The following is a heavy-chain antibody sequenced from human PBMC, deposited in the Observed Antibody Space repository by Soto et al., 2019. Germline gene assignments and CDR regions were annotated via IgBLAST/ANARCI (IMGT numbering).Heavy chain of an antibody. D-gene: IGHD4-17*01. CDR1: CGSFSGYC. CDR3: AGTPPFYGVGYYYGMDV. J-gene: IGHJ6*02. CDR2: INHSGST. V-gene: IGHV4-34*01. Sequence: SAKLSLTCAVYCGSFSGYCWGWIRPPPGKGLEWIGEINHSGSTNYNPSLKSRVTISVDTSKNQFSLKLSSVTAADTAVYYCAGTPPFYGVGYYYGMDVWGQGTKVTCSS.